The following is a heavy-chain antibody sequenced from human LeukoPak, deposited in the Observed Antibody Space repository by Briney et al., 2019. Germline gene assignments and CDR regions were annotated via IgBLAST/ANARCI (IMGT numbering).Heavy chain of an antibody. CDR1: GGTFSSYA. CDR3: ARGAHYDYVWGSYRP. D-gene: IGHD3-16*02. CDR2: IIPILGIA. V-gene: IGHV1-69*04. Sequence: ASVKVSCKASGGTFSSYAISWVRQAPGQGLEWMGRIIPILGIANYAQKFQGRVTITADKSTSTAYMELSSLRSEDTAVYYCARGAHYDYVWGSYRPWGQGTLVTVSS. J-gene: IGHJ5*02.